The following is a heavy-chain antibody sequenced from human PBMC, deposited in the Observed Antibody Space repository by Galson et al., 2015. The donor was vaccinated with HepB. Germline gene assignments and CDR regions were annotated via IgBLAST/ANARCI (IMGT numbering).Heavy chain of an antibody. CDR1: GYSFVSHG. Sequence: SVKVSCKASGYSFVSHGFSWVRQAPGQGPEWLGWISAFNGNTNYPQKLQGRVTLSTDTATSTAYMELRSLRPDDTAVYYCARDVVMAMLDNYHGLDVWGQGTTVTVSS. J-gene: IGHJ6*02. CDR2: ISAFNGNT. D-gene: IGHD2-21*01. V-gene: IGHV1-18*01. CDR3: ARDVVMAMLDNYHGLDV.